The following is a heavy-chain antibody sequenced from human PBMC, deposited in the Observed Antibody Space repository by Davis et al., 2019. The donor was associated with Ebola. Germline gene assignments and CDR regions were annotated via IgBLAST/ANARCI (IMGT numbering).Heavy chain of an antibody. D-gene: IGHD3-16*02. CDR2: ISGSGGST. CDR3: ARQRGVYDYSWGTNRRLYYFDY. J-gene: IGHJ4*02. CDR1: GFTFSHYY. Sequence: GESLKLSCAASGFTFSHYYMRRARQSPGTGLDWVSAISGSGGSTYYADSVKGRFTISRDNSKNTLYLQMNSLRAEDAAVYYCARQRGVYDYSWGTNRRLYYFDYWGQGALVTVSS. V-gene: IGHV3-23*01.